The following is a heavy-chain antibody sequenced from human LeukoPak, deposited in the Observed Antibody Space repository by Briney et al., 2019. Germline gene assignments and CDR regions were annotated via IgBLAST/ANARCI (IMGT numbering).Heavy chain of an antibody. J-gene: IGHJ4*02. CDR2: ISYDGSNK. CDR3: ARDGSGSHFDY. CDR1: GFTFSSYA. Sequence: GRSLRLSCAASGFTFSSYAMHWVRQAPGKGLEWVAVISYDGSNKYYADSVKGRFTISRDNSKNTLYLQMNSLRAEDTAVCYCARDGSGSHFDYWGQGTLVTVSS. D-gene: IGHD3-10*01. V-gene: IGHV3-30*04.